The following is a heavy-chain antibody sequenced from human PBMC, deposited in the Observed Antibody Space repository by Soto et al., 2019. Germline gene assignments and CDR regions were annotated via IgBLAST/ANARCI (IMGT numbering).Heavy chain of an antibody. J-gene: IGHJ4*02. CDR3: ARDFSSGWGPPAGGY. CDR2: IIPILGIA. Sequence: SVTVSCTASGGTFSSYTISWVRQATGQGLEWMGRIIPILGIANYAQKFQGRVTITADKSTSTAYMELSSLRSEDTAVYYCARDFSSGWGPPAGGYWGQGTLVTVSS. CDR1: GGTFSSYT. V-gene: IGHV1-69*04. D-gene: IGHD6-19*01.